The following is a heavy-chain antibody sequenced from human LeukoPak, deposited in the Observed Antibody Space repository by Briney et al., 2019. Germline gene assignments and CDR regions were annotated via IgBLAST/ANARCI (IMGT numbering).Heavy chain of an antibody. Sequence: GGSLRLSCAASGCTFSSCAMSWVGQATGKGLEWVSASGSGGGPYYADSLKGRFTISRDNSKNTLYLQMNSLRAEATAVYYCAQHNSGIGFDPWGQGTLVTVSS. J-gene: IGHJ5*02. CDR2: SGSGGGP. CDR3: AQHNSGIGFDP. V-gene: IGHV3-23*01. D-gene: IGHD6-19*01. CDR1: GCTFSSCA.